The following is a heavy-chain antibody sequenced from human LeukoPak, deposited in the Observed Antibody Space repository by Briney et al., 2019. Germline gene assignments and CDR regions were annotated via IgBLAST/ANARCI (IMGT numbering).Heavy chain of an antibody. CDR3: AKDGRYRGYFDY. V-gene: IGHV3-9*01. Sequence: GGSLRLSCAASGFTFDDYAMHWVRQAPGKGLEWVSGISWNSGSIGYADSVKGRFTISRDNAKNSLYLQMNSLRAEDTALYYCAKDGRYRGYFDYWGQGTLVTVSS. J-gene: IGHJ4*02. CDR2: ISWNSGSI. D-gene: IGHD1-26*01. CDR1: GFTFDDYA.